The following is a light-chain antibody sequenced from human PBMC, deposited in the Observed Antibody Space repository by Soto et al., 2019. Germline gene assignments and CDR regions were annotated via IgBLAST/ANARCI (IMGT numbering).Light chain of an antibody. Sequence: QSVLTQPPSASGTPGQRVTISCSGSSSNIGSNTVNWYQQLPGTAPKLLIYSNNQRPSGVPDRFSGSKSGTSASPAISGLQSEDEADYYCAAWDDSLNALFGGGTKLTVL. CDR2: SNN. CDR3: AAWDDSLNAL. V-gene: IGLV1-44*01. CDR1: SSNIGSNT. J-gene: IGLJ2*01.